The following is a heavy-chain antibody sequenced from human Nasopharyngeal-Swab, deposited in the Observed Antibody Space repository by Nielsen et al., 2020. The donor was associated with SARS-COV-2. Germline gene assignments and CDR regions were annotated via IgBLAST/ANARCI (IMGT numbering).Heavy chain of an antibody. CDR1: GFTFADYA. Sequence: GGSLRLSCSASGFTFADYAMHWVRPAPGKGLDLVSGISWNSGSIGYADSVKGRFTISRDNAKNSMYLQMQSLRAEDTALYYCASLGGRSSSLYYYYYGMDVWGQGTTVTVSS. CDR2: ISWNSGSI. V-gene: IGHV3-9*01. J-gene: IGHJ6*02. D-gene: IGHD6-6*01. CDR3: ASLGGRSSSLYYYYYGMDV.